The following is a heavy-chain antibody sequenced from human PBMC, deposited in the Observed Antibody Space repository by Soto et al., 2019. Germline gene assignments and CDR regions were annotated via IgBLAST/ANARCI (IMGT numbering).Heavy chain of an antibody. CDR2: TYYSGST. J-gene: IGHJ6*02. Sequence: KTSETLSLTCTVSGGSISSSSYYWGWIRQPPGKGLEWIGSTYYSGSTYYNPSLKSRVTISVDTSKNQFSLKLSSVTAADTAVYYCARHRIGGSGYDYYYYYGMDVWGQGTTVTVSS. CDR1: GGSISSSSYY. CDR3: ARHRIGGSGYDYYYYYGMDV. D-gene: IGHD5-12*01. V-gene: IGHV4-39*01.